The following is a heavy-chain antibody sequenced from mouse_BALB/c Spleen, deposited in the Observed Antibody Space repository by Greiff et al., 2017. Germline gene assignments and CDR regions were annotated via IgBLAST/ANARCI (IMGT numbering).Heavy chain of an antibody. Sequence: DVHLVESGGGLVKPGGSLKLSCAASGFTFSSYAMSWVRQTPEKRLEWVASISSGGSTYYPDSVKGRFTISRDNARNILYLQMSSLRSEDTAMYYCAREPYYGNYVAMDYWGQGTSVTVSS. CDR3: AREPYYGNYVAMDY. J-gene: IGHJ4*01. CDR1: GFTFSSYA. D-gene: IGHD2-10*01. V-gene: IGHV5-6-5*01. CDR2: ISSGGST.